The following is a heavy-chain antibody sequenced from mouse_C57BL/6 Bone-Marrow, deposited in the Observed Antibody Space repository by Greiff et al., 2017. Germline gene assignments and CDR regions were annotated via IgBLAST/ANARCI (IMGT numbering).Heavy chain of an antibody. Sequence: VQLQQSGAELVRPGASVKLSCTASGFNIKDDYMHWVKQRPEQGLEWIGWIDPENGDTEYASKFQGKATITADTSSNTAYLQLSSLTSEDTAVYYCTTPGSMDYWGQGPSHTVSS. CDR3: TTPGSMDY. J-gene: IGHJ4*01. CDR1: GFNIKDDY. V-gene: IGHV14-4*01. CDR2: IDPENGDT.